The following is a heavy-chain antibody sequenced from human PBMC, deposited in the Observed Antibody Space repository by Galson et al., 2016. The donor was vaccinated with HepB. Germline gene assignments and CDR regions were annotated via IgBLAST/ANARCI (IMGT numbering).Heavy chain of an antibody. J-gene: IGHJ6*02. V-gene: IGHV3-48*01. CDR2: ISTNGATI. D-gene: IGHD3-10*01. CDR3: AYNQNYGAGVYWFYGMDV. Sequence: SLRLSCAASGFTFTTHTMNWVRQAPGMGLESISYISTNGATIHYADSVKGRFTVSRDNAKNSLYLQMNSLRADDTAVYYCAYNQNYGAGVYWFYGMDVWGQGTTVTVAS. CDR1: GFTFTTHT.